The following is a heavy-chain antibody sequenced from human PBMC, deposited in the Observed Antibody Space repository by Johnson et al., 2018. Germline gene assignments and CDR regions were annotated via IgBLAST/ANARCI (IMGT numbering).Heavy chain of an antibody. Sequence: QVQLVQSGGGVVQPGRSLRLSCAASGFTFSYYGMHWVRQAQGKGLEWVAVISYDGSNKYYADSVKGRFTISRDNSKNTLDLQMNSRGAEDTAVYYCAKSADYGDYRPKGDAFDIWGQGTMVTVSS. J-gene: IGHJ3*02. CDR1: GFTFSYYG. CDR2: ISYDGSNK. V-gene: IGHV3-30*18. D-gene: IGHD4-17*01. CDR3: AKSADYGDYRPKGDAFDI.